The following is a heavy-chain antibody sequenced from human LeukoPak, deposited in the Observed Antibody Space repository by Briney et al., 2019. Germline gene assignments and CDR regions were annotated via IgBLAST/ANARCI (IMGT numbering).Heavy chain of an antibody. CDR3: ATARRDGYNLDWYFDR. J-gene: IGHJ2*01. V-gene: IGHV4-59*01. CDR2: IYYSGCT. D-gene: IGHD5-24*01. Sequence: PSETLSLTCTVSRDSICNYYWSWVWQTPGQGREWIGYIYYSGCTDYSPSLKSRVTISVDTSKNSVSLKLNSVTAADTAVYYCATARRDGYNLDWYFDRWGRGTLVTVSS. CDR1: RDSICNYY.